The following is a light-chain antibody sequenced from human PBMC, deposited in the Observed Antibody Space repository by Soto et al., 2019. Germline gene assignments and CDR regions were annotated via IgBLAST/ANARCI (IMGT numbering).Light chain of an antibody. CDR2: RSD. Sequence: QSVLTQPPSASGTPGQRVTISCSGSDSNIGRNVVYWYQQLPGTAPKLLVYRSDQRPSGVPDLFSGSKSDTSASLAISWLRPEDEADYYCAAWDDSLXGHYFFGTGSKVTGL. J-gene: IGLJ1*01. CDR3: AAWDDSLXGHYF. V-gene: IGLV1-47*01. CDR1: DSNIGRNV.